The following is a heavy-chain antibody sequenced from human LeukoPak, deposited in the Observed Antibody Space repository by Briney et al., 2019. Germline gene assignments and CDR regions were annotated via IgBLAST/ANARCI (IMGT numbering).Heavy chain of an antibody. CDR3: ARDQYYYGSGSYPDY. CDR2: IYSGGGT. Sequence: GGSLRLSCAASGFTVSSNYMSWDRQAPGKGLEWVSVIYSGGGTYYADSVKGRFTISRDNSKNTLFLQMNNLRAEDTAVYYCARDQYYYGSGSYPDYWGQGTLVTVSS. J-gene: IGHJ4*02. CDR1: GFTVSSNY. D-gene: IGHD3-10*01. V-gene: IGHV3-66*01.